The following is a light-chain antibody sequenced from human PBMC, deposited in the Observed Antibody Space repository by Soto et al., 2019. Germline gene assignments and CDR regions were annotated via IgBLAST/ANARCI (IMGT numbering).Light chain of an antibody. V-gene: IGKV3-20*01. J-gene: IGKJ5*01. CDR1: QSVSSSY. CDR3: QQYGSSP. CDR2: GAS. Sequence: EIVLTQSPATLSLSPGERATLSCRASQSVSSSYLAWYQQKPGQAPRLLIYGASSRATGIPDRFSGSGSGTDFTLTISRLEPEDFAVYYCQQYGSSPFGQGTRLEI.